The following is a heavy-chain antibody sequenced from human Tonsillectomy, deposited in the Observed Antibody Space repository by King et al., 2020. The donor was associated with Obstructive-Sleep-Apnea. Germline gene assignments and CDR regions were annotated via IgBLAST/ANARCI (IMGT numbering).Heavy chain of an antibody. CDR3: ARESEAWLPRGGPSSE. J-gene: IGHJ4*02. Sequence: LQLQESGPGLVKPSETLSLTCTVSGGSISSSSYYWGWIRQPPGKGLEWIGSIYYSGSTYYNPSLNSRVTISVDTSKNQFSLKLSPVTAADTAVYYCARESEAWLPRGGPSSEWGQGTLVTVSS. CDR2: IYYSGST. V-gene: IGHV4-39*07. D-gene: IGHD6-19*01. CDR1: GGSISSSSYY.